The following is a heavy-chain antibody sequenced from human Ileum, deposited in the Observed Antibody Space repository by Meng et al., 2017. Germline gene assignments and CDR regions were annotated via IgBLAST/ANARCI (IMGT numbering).Heavy chain of an antibody. D-gene: IGHD1-1*01. CDR2: INAGNGNI. J-gene: IGHJ4*02. Sequence: QVQLVQSGTEVKKVGASVKASCTASGYTFRNYPLHWVRQAPGQRPEWMGWINAGNGNIKISQKFQGRITITSDTSATAYMELSSLRSEDTAVYFCARENDNGNYFDYWGQGSLVIVSS. CDR1: GYTFRNYP. V-gene: IGHV1-3*01. CDR3: ARENDNGNYFDY.